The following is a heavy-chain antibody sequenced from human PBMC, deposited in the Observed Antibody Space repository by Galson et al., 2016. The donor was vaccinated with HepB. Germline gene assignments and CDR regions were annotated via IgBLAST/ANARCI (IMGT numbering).Heavy chain of an antibody. Sequence: SVKVSCKASGGTFSSYAISWVRQAPGQGLAWMGGIIPIFGTANYAQKFQGRVTITADESTSTAYMELSSLRSEDTAVYYCAREGRGAYSNTIDSWGQGTLVTVSS. CDR1: GGTFSSYA. J-gene: IGHJ4*02. CDR3: AREGRGAYSNTIDS. D-gene: IGHD3-16*01. CDR2: IIPIFGTA. V-gene: IGHV1-69*13.